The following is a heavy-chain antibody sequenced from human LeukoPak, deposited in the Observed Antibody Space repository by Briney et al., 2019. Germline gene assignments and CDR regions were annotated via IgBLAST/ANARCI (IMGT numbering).Heavy chain of an antibody. D-gene: IGHD6-13*01. CDR3: AREMGDKYSSSWALDL. V-gene: IGHV3-21*01. CDR2: ISSSSSYI. Sequence: KPGGSLRLSCAASGFTFSSYSMNWVRQAPGKGLEWVSSISSSSSYIYYADSVKGRFTISRDNAKNSLYLQMNSLRAEDTAVYYCAREMGDKYSSSWALDLWGRGTLVTVSS. CDR1: GFTFSSYS. J-gene: IGHJ2*01.